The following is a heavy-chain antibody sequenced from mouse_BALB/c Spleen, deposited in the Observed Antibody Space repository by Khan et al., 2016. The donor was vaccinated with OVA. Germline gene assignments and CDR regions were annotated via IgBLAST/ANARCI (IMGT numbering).Heavy chain of an antibody. CDR3: VKQNYGTLYAMDY. D-gene: IGHD2-1*01. V-gene: IGHV2-3*01. J-gene: IGHJ4*01. CDR1: GFSLTSYG. Sequence: QVQLKQSGPGLVAPSQSLSITCTVSGFSLTSYGVNWVRQPPGKGLEWLGVIWGDGSTNYHSALISRLSISKGDSRSQVFLKLNSLQTDDTATFHWVKQNYGTLYAMDYWGQGTSVTGSS. CDR2: IWGDGST.